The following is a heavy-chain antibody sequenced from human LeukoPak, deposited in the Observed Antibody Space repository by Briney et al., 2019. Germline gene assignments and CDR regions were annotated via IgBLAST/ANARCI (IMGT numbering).Heavy chain of an antibody. CDR3: ARDGDTSGYSD. J-gene: IGHJ4*02. CDR1: GFIFSDYW. CDR2: IKQDGSEK. V-gene: IGHV3-7*01. D-gene: IGHD3-22*01. Sequence: GGSLRLSCAASGFIFSDYWMSYLRQAPGKGLEWVANIKQDGSEKYYLDSVKGRFTISRDNAKNSLSLQMNSLRAEDTAVYYCARDGDTSGYSDWGQGTLVTVSS.